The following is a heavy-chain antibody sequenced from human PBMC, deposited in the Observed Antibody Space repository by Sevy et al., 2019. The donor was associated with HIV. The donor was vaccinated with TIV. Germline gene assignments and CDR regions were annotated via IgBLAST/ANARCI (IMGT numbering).Heavy chain of an antibody. V-gene: IGHV3-74*01. J-gene: IGHJ4*02. CDR2: VNSGGSST. Sequence: GGSLRLSCAASGFTFSSYWMHWVRQAPGKGPVWVSGVNSGGSSTNYADSVKGRFTMSRDSAKNTLYLQMNSLRAEDTAVYFCVAANTWQDYWGQGTLVTVSS. CDR1: GFTFSSYW. D-gene: IGHD2-15*01. CDR3: VAANTWQDY.